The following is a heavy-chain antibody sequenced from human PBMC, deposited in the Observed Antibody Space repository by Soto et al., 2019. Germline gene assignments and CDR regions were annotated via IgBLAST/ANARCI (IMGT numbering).Heavy chain of an antibody. CDR1: GSSISSYY. CDR2: IYSSGST. J-gene: IGHJ5*02. V-gene: IGHV4-59*01. D-gene: IGHD1-26*01. CDR3: ARDFSGNYAYNWFDP. Sequence: PSETLSLTYTASGSSISSYYWSWIRQPPGKGLEWIGYIYSSGSTRYNPSLKSRVTMSVDTSKKQFSLKLSSVTAADTAVYYCARDFSGNYAYNWFDPWGQGILVTVS.